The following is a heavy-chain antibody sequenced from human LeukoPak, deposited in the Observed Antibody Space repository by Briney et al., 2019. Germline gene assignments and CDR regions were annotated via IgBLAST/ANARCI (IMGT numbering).Heavy chain of an antibody. Sequence: GGSLRLPCAASGFTFSNAWMSWVRQAPGKGLEWVAVISYDGSNKYYADSVKGRFTISRDNSKNTLYLQMNSLRAEDTAVYYCAKDYGSGPPYDYWGQGTLVTVSS. V-gene: IGHV3-30*18. CDR1: GFTFSNAW. CDR3: AKDYGSGPPYDY. D-gene: IGHD3-10*01. J-gene: IGHJ4*02. CDR2: ISYDGSNK.